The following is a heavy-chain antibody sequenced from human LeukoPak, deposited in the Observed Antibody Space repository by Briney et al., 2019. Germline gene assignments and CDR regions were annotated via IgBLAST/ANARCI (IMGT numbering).Heavy chain of an antibody. CDR3: ARGGGTLDY. J-gene: IGHJ4*02. CDR1: GDSISSYY. Sequence: SETLSLTCTVSGDSISSYYWSWIRQPPGKGLEWIGYIYDSGKTNYNASLISRVTISVDTSKNQFSLNLTSVTPADTAVYYCARGGGTLDYWGQGPLVTVSS. V-gene: IGHV4-59*01. D-gene: IGHD3-16*01. CDR2: IYDSGKT.